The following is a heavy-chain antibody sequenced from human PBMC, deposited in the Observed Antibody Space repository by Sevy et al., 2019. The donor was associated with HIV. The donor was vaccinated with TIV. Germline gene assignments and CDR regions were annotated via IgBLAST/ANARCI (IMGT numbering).Heavy chain of an antibody. CDR2: VFHSGST. V-gene: IGHV4-38-2*01. D-gene: IGHD3-10*01. Sequence: SETLSLTRAVSGYSITSGYLWGWIRQPPGKGLEWIGSVFHSGSTYYNPSLNSRVIISVDTSKNQFSLKLNSVTAADTAVYYCARHSHGSGTYYVPFDSWGQGTLVTVSS. J-gene: IGHJ4*02. CDR3: ARHSHGSGTYYVPFDS. CDR1: GYSITSGYL.